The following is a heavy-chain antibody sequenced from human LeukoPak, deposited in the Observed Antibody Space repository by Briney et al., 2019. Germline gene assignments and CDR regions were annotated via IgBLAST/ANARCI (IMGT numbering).Heavy chain of an antibody. D-gene: IGHD3-16*02. V-gene: IGHV4-34*01. CDR2: INHSGST. CDR1: GGSFSGYY. CDR3: ARRRLGELSLFRSRYYFDY. Sequence: SETLSLTCAVYGGSFSGYYWSWIRQPPGKGLEWIGEINHSGSTNYNPSLKSRVTISVDTSKNQFSLKLSSVTAADTAVYYCARRRLGELSLFRSRYYFDYWGQGTLVTVSS. J-gene: IGHJ4*02.